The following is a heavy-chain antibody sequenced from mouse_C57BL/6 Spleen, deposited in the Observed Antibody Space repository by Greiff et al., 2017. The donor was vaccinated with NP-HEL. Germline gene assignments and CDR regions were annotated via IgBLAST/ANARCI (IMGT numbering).Heavy chain of an antibody. Sequence: EVMLVESGGGLVKPGGSLKLSCAASGFTFSSYAMSWVRQTPGKRLEWVATISDGGSYTYYPDNVKGRFTITIDNAKNTLYLQMSHLTSEDTAMYYCAREGERASTMIRDYFDYWGQGTTLTVSS. V-gene: IGHV5-4*01. CDR2: ISDGGSYT. CDR1: GFTFSSYA. J-gene: IGHJ2*01. CDR3: AREGERASTMIRDYFDY. D-gene: IGHD2-4*01.